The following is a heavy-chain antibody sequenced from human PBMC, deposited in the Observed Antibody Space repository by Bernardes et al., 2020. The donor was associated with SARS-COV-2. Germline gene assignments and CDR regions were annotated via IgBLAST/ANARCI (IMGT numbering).Heavy chain of an antibody. J-gene: IGHJ2*01. Sequence: GGSLRLSRVVSGFIFTKYWMHWVRQAPGKGLEWVSRINTDGSRADYADSVKGRLTISRDNAKNTLYLQMNSLRAEDTAVYYCARDLTPSYIDLWGRGTLVTVSS. CDR1: GFIFTKYW. V-gene: IGHV3-74*01. D-gene: IGHD2-15*01. CDR3: ARDLTPSYIDL. CDR2: INTDGSRA.